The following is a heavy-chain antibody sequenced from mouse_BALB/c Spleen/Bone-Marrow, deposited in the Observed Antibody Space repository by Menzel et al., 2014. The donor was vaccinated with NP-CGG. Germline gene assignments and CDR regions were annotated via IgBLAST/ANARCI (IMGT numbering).Heavy chain of an antibody. J-gene: IGHJ2*01. CDR2: INPSNGGT. V-gene: IGHV1S81*02. CDR1: GYTLTSYY. Sequence: QVQLQQSGAELVKPGASVKLSCKASGYTLTSYYMYWVKQRPGQGLEWIGEINPSNGGTNFNEKFKSKATLTVDKSSSTAYMQLSSLTSEDSGVYYCTRWYYGNYFDYWGQGTTLTVSS. CDR3: TRWYYGNYFDY. D-gene: IGHD2-1*01.